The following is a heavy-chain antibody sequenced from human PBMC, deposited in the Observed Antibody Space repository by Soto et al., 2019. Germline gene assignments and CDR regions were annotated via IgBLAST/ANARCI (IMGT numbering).Heavy chain of an antibody. D-gene: IGHD1-26*01. CDR2: IKQDGSEK. CDR3: ARVRSSDYSYYYYYMDV. Sequence: GGFLRLSCAASGFTFSSYWMSWVRQAPGKGLEWVANIKQDGSEKYYVDSVKGRFTISRDNAKNSLYLQMNSLRAEDTAVYYCARVRSSDYSYYYYYMDVWGKGTTVTVSS. V-gene: IGHV3-7*01. CDR1: GFTFSSYW. J-gene: IGHJ6*03.